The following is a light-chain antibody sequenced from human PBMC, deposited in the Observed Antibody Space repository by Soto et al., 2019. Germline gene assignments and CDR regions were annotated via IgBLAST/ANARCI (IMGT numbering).Light chain of an antibody. CDR1: QSISSS. CDR3: QRLNGPPLT. Sequence: DIQMTQSPSSLSASVGDRVTITCRASQSISSSLNWYQQKPGKAPKLLIYAASSLQSGVPSRFSGSGSGTEFTLTINGLQPEDFATYYCQRLNGPPLTFGGGTKVDIK. V-gene: IGKV1-39*01. J-gene: IGKJ4*02. CDR2: AAS.